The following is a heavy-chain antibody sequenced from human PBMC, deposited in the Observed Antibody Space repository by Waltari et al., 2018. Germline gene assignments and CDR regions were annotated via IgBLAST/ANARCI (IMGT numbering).Heavy chain of an antibody. CDR3: ARAWSGSYSNTG. V-gene: IGHV3-21*01. D-gene: IGHD1-26*01. Sequence: EVQLVESGGGLVKPGGSLRLSCAASGFTFSSYSMNWVRQAPGKGLEWVSSISSSSSYIYYADSVKGRFTISRDNAKNSLYLQMNSLRAEDTAVYYCARAWSGSYSNTGWGQGTLVTVSS. CDR2: ISSSSSYI. J-gene: IGHJ4*02. CDR1: GFTFSSYS.